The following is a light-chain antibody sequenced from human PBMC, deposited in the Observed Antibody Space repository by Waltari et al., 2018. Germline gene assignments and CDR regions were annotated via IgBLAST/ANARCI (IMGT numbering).Light chain of an antibody. CDR1: SSHLGRYTP. Sequence: QSALTQPAPVSGSPGQSITLSCTGTSSHLGRYTPVSWSQPRPGKAPRLMIYEVNKRPSGVSNRFSGSKSGNTASLTISGLQAEDEADYYCCSYAGSPTFVIFGGGSKLTVL. J-gene: IGLJ2*01. CDR2: EVN. CDR3: CSYAGSPTFVI. V-gene: IGLV2-23*02.